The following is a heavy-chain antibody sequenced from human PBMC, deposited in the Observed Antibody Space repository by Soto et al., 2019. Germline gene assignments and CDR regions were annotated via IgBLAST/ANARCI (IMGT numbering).Heavy chain of an antibody. CDR1: GFTFSSYG. J-gene: IGHJ6*02. D-gene: IGHD6-13*01. Sequence: GSLRLSCAASGFTFSSYGMHWVRQAPGKGLEWVSSISSSSSYIYYADSVKGRFTISRDNAKDSLYLQMNSLRAEDTAVYYCARTARRIAAAAYYYYYGMDVWGQGTTVTVSS. V-gene: IGHV3-21*01. CDR2: ISSSSSYI. CDR3: ARTARRIAAAAYYYYYGMDV.